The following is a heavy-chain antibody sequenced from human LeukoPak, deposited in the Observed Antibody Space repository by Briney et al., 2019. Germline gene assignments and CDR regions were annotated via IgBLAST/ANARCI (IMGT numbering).Heavy chain of an antibody. V-gene: IGHV3-30*02. CDR2: IRYDGSNK. CDR1: GFTFSSYG. D-gene: IGHD2-21*02. CDR3: AKDSVTGDSEYFHH. Sequence: GGSLRLSCAASGFTFSSYGMHWVRQAPGKGLEWVAFIRYDGSNKYYADSVKGRFTISRDNSKNTLYLQMNSLRAEDTAVYYCAKDSVTGDSEYFHHWGQGPLVTVSS. J-gene: IGHJ1*01.